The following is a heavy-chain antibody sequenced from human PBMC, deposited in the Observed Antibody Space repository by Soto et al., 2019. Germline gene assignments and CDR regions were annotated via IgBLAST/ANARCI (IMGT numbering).Heavy chain of an antibody. D-gene: IGHD2-21*01. CDR1: GYIFNKYG. Sequence: SVKVSCKASGYIFNKYGFNWVRRAPVQGLEWMGRISAFNGYTNFAQKFQGRVTLTTDTSTNTAYMELSSLRSDDTAIYYCARGRGVVIPAGTPDAFDVWGQGTMVTVSS. CDR2: ISAFNGYT. CDR3: ARGRGVVIPAGTPDAFDV. V-gene: IGHV1-18*01. J-gene: IGHJ3*01.